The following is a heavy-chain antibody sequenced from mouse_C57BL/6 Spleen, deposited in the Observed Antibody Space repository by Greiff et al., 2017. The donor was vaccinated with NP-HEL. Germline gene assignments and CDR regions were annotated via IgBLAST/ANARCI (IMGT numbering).Heavy chain of an antibody. Sequence: EVKLMESGEGLVKPGGSLKLSCAASGFTFSSYAMSWVRQTPEKRLEWVAYISSGGDYIYYADTVKGRFTISRDNARNTLYLQMSSLKSEDTAMYYCTRDKAPYGSSYWYFDVWGTGTTVTVSS. J-gene: IGHJ1*03. V-gene: IGHV5-9-1*02. CDR1: GFTFSSYA. CDR2: ISSGGDYI. CDR3: TRDKAPYGSSYWYFDV. D-gene: IGHD1-1*01.